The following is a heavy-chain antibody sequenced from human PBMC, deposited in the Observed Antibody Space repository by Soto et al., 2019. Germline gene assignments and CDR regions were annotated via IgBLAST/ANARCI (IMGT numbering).Heavy chain of an antibody. CDR1: GFSFGSHA. V-gene: IGHV3-23*01. Sequence: GGSLRLSCAASGFSFGSHALSWVRQAPGKGLEWVSTISGSDGKTFYADSVKGRFSISRDTSQSTLYLQMNSLRADDTAMYYCARWSYLDYWGQGTRVTVSS. J-gene: IGHJ4*02. CDR3: ARWSYLDY. D-gene: IGHD3-3*01. CDR2: ISGSDGKT.